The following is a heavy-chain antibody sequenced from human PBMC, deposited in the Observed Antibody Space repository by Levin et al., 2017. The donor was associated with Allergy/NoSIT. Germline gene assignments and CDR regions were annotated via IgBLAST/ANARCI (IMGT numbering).Heavy chain of an antibody. CDR3: TRLYCSGGSCSDY. Sequence: GASVKVSCAASGFTFSGSAMHWVRQASGKGLEWVGRIRSKANSYATAYAASVKGRFTISRDDSKNTAYLQMNSLKTEDTAVYYCTRLYCSGGSCSDYWGQGTLVTVSS. CDR1: GFTFSGSA. V-gene: IGHV3-73*01. CDR2: IRSKANSYAT. D-gene: IGHD2-15*01. J-gene: IGHJ4*02.